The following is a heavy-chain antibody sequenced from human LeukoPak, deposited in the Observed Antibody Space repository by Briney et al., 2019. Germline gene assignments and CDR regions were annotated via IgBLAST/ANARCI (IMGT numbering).Heavy chain of an antibody. CDR3: ARGRAGYSSSSGSTLKYYYYYGMDV. CDR2: ISSSSSYI. D-gene: IGHD6-13*01. V-gene: IGHV3-21*01. J-gene: IGHJ6*02. CDR1: GFTFSSYS. Sequence: GGSLRLSCAASGFTFSSYSMNWVRQAPGKGLEWVSSISSSSSYIYYAGSVKGRFTISRDNAKNSLYLQMNSLRAEDTAVYYCARGRAGYSSSSGSTLKYYYYYGMDVWGQGTTVTVSS.